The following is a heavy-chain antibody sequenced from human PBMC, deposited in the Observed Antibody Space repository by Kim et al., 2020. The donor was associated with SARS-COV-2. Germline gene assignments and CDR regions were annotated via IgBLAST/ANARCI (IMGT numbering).Heavy chain of an antibody. Sequence: GGSLRLSCAASGFTLGTYVIHWVRQAPGKGLEWLAVIGYDGNNKFYADSVKGRFTISGDSSRTTLYLQMNSLGPEDTAVYYCAREGPQAMLGATFDYWGQGTLVTVSS. D-gene: IGHD1-26*01. CDR3: AREGPQAMLGATFDY. V-gene: IGHV3-30-3*01. CDR1: GFTLGTYV. CDR2: IGYDGNNK. J-gene: IGHJ4*02.